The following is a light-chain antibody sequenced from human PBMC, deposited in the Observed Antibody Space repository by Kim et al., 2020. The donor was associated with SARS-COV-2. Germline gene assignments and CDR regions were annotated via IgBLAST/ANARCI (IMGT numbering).Light chain of an antibody. CDR3: QAWDSSTGV. V-gene: IGLV3-1*01. Sequence: VSPGHTASITCSGDKLGDKYACWYHQKPGQSPVLVIYQDSKRPSGIPERFSGSNSGNTATLTISGTQAMDEADYYCQAWDSSTGVFGTGTKVTVL. CDR1: KLGDKY. J-gene: IGLJ1*01. CDR2: QDS.